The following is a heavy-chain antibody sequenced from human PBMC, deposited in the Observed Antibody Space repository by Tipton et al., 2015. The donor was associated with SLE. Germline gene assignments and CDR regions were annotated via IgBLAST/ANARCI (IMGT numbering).Heavy chain of an antibody. V-gene: IGHV3-48*03. CDR3: AREVSVTTVNTGLGY. Sequence: SLRLSCAASGFTFDDYAMHWVRQTPGKGLEWVSYISSSGSTIYYADSVKGRFTISRDNAKNSLYLQMNSLRAEDTAVYYCAREVSVTTVNTGLGYWGQGTLVTVSS. J-gene: IGHJ4*02. CDR1: GFTFDDYA. CDR2: ISSSGSTI. D-gene: IGHD4-17*01.